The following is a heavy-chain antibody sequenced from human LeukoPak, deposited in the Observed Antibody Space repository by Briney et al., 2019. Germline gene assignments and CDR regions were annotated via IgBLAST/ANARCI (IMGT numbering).Heavy chain of an antibody. D-gene: IGHD3-10*01. Sequence: PGGSLRLSCATSGFTFSNYAMSWVRQAPGRGLECVSGVSGSGGSTYYADSVKGRFTTSRDNSKNTLFLQMNSLRAEDTALYYCAKDGNYYGSGSLDYWGQGSLVTVSS. J-gene: IGHJ4*02. CDR3: AKDGNYYGSGSLDY. CDR2: VSGSGGST. CDR1: GFTFSNYA. V-gene: IGHV3-23*01.